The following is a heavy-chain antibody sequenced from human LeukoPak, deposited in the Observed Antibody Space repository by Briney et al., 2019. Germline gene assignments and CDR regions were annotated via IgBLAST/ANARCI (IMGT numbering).Heavy chain of an antibody. CDR3: ARVEETYYYDSSGYPDY. V-gene: IGHV1-8*01. J-gene: IGHJ4*02. D-gene: IGHD3-22*01. CDR2: MNPNSGNT. Sequence: GASVKVSCKASGYTFTSYDINWVRQATGQGLEWMGWMNPNSGNTGYAQKFQGRVTMTRNTSISTAYMELSSLRSEDTAVYYCARVEETYYYDSSGYPDYWGQGTLVTVSS. CDR1: GYTFTSYD.